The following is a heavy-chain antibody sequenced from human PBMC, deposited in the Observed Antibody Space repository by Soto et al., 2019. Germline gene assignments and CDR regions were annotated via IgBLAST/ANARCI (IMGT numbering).Heavy chain of an antibody. Sequence: ASVKVSCKASGYTFTSYGISWVRQAPGQGLEWMGWISAYNGNTNYAQKLQGRVTMTTDTSTSTAYMELRSLRSDDTAVYYCARDRCSSTSCYDDYYYYMDVWGKGTTVTVSS. J-gene: IGHJ6*03. CDR2: ISAYNGNT. CDR3: ARDRCSSTSCYDDYYYYMDV. D-gene: IGHD2-2*01. V-gene: IGHV1-18*01. CDR1: GYTFTSYG.